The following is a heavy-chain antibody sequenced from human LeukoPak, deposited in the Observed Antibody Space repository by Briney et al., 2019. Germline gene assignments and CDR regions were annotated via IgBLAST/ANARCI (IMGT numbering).Heavy chain of an antibody. CDR3: ARFLEWFDY. D-gene: IGHD3-3*01. CDR2: ISYDGSNK. J-gene: IGHJ4*02. CDR1: GFTFSSYA. Sequence: GGSLRLSCAASGFTFSSYAMHWVRQAPGKGLEWVAVISYDGSNKYYADSVKGRFTVSRDNSKNTLYLQMNSLRAEDTAVYYCARFLEWFDYWGQGTLDTVSS. V-gene: IGHV3-30-3*01.